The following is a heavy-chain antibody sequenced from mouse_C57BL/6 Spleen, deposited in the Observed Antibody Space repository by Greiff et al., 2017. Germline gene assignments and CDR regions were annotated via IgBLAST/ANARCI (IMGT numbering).Heavy chain of an antibody. CDR3: ALYDYDVWYFEV. V-gene: IGHV5-4*03. Sequence: EVKLQESGGGLVKPGGSLKLSCAASGFTFSSYAMSWVRQTPEKRLEWVATISDGGSYTYYPDNVKGRFTISRDNAKNNLYLQMSHLKSEDTAMYYCALYDYDVWYFEVWGTGTTVTVSS. D-gene: IGHD2-4*01. CDR2: ISDGGSYT. CDR1: GFTFSSYA. J-gene: IGHJ1*03.